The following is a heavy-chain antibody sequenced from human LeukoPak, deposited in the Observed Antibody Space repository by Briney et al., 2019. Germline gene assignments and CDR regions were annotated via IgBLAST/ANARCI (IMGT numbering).Heavy chain of an antibody. V-gene: IGHV3-23*01. J-gene: IGHJ1*01. Sequence: GGSLRLSCAASGFTFSTYAMTWVRQAPGKGLEWVSVISRSGGTTYYADSVKGRFTVSRDYSKNTLYLQMNSLRAEDTAVYYCAKSDYDRRGYYRYFHHWGQGTLVTVSS. CDR1: GFTFSTYA. CDR2: ISRSGGTT. CDR3: AKSDYDRRGYYRYFHH. D-gene: IGHD3-22*01.